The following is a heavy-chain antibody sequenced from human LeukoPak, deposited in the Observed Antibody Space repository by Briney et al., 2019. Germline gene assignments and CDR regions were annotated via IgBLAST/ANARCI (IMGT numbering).Heavy chain of an antibody. CDR3: ASAKSGGPDAFDI. D-gene: IGHD2-15*01. CDR2: IYSGGRT. Sequence: PGGSLRLSCAASGFIVSSNYMNWVRQAPGKGLEWVSVIYSGGRTYYADSVKGRFTISRDNSKNTLYLQMNSLRGEDTAVYYCASAKSGGPDAFDIWGQGTMVTVSS. V-gene: IGHV3-53*01. J-gene: IGHJ3*02. CDR1: GFIVSSNY.